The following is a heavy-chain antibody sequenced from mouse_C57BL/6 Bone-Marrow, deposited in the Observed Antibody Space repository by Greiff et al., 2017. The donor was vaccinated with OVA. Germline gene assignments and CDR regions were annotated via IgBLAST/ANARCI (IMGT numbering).Heavy chain of an antibody. D-gene: IGHD3-3*01. CDR2: IDPENGDT. Sequence: VHVKQSGAELVRPGASVKLSCTASGFNIKDDYMHWVKQRPEQGLEWIGWIDPENGDTEYASKFQGKATITADTSSNTAYLQLSSLTSEDTAVYYCTDWAAWFAYWGQGTLVTVSA. J-gene: IGHJ3*01. V-gene: IGHV14-4*01. CDR3: TDWAAWFAY. CDR1: GFNIKDDY.